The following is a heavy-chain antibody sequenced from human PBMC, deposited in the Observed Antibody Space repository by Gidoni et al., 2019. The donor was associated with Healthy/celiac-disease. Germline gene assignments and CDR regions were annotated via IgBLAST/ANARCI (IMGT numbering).Heavy chain of an antibody. V-gene: IGHV3-23*01. CDR2: ISGSGGST. J-gene: IGHJ4*02. D-gene: IGHD1-26*01. CDR3: AKDNGWEPYGFDY. Sequence: EVQLLESGGGLVQPGGSLRLSCAASGFTLSSYAMSWVRQAPGKGLEWVSAISGSGGSTYYADSVKGRFTISRDNSKNTLYLQMNSLRAEDTAVYYCAKDNGWEPYGFDYWGQGTLVTVSS. CDR1: GFTLSSYA.